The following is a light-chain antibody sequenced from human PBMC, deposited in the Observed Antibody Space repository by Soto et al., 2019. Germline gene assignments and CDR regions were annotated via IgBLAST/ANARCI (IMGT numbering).Light chain of an antibody. CDR3: QQVNSYPLT. CDR2: LAS. J-gene: IGKJ4*01. V-gene: IGKV1-9*01. Sequence: DIQLIQSPSFLSASVGDRVTITCRASQGFSRNLAWYQLKPGKAPKALIYLASTLQSGVPSRFSGSGSGTELILTISSLQPEDSATYFCQQVNSYPLTFGGGTKVDIK. CDR1: QGFSRN.